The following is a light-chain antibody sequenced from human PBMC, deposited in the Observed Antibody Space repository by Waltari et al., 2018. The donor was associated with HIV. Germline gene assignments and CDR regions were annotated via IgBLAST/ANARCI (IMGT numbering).Light chain of an antibody. V-gene: IGLV2-8*01. CDR2: EVS. J-gene: IGLJ2*01. CDR3: SSYAGRNNFVV. Sequence: QSALTQPPSASGSPGQSVTISCTGTNNDVGGYNYVSWYQQHPGKAPKRVIYEVSKRPSGVPDRFAGSKSGNTASLTVSGLQAEDEADYYCSSYAGRNNFVVFGGGTKLTVL. CDR1: NNDVGGYNY.